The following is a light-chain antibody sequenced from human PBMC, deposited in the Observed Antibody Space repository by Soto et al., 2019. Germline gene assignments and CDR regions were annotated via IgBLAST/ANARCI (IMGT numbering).Light chain of an antibody. CDR2: GAS. CDR1: QSIGTY. Sequence: DIQMTQSPSSLSASVGDRVTITCRASQSIGTYLNWYQQTPGKAPHLLIFGASTLQSGVPSRFIGYGSGTEFTLTIGSVQPEDFATYFCQQSYSDFRTFGQGTKVDIK. CDR3: QQSYSDFRT. J-gene: IGKJ1*01. V-gene: IGKV1-39*01.